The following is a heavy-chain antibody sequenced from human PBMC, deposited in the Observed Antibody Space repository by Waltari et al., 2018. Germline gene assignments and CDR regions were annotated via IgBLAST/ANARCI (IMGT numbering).Heavy chain of an antibody. J-gene: IGHJ6*03. V-gene: IGHV3-21*06. CDR2: IGSSSTYT. CDR1: GSSFNVYT. CDR3: ASHLEDFYYYMDV. Sequence: EVQLVESGGGLVKPGGSLRLSWAASGSSFNVYTMNWVRQTPEKGLEWVSSIGSSSTYTYYADSVKGRFTISRDNAANSLYLEMNALRPEDTAVYYCASHLEDFYYYMDVWGKGTTVTVSS.